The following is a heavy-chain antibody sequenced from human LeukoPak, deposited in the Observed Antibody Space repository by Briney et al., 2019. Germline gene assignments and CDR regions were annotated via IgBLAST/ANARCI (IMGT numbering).Heavy chain of an antibody. Sequence: SETLSLTCAVYGGSFSGYYWSWIRQPPGKGLEWIGEINHSGSTNYNPSLKSRVTISVDTSKNQFSLKLSSVTAADTAVYYCARHGGWTQPKLELDPVAFDIWGQGTMVTVSS. D-gene: IGHD1-7*01. CDR1: GGSFSGYY. J-gene: IGHJ3*02. V-gene: IGHV4-34*01. CDR2: INHSGST. CDR3: ARHGGWTQPKLELDPVAFDI.